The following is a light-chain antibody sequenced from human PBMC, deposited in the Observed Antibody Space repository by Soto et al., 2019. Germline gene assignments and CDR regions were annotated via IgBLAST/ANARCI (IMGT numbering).Light chain of an antibody. CDR2: GAS. Sequence: DIVLTQSPGTLSLSPGQRATLSCRASQNVTTFYLAWYQQRPGQAPSLVIYGASSRATGIPDRFSGSGSGTDFTVTINRLEPEDFGMYYCQQYGSSTGLTFGGGTKVEI. V-gene: IGKV3-20*01. CDR3: QQYGSSTGLT. J-gene: IGKJ4*01. CDR1: QNVTTFY.